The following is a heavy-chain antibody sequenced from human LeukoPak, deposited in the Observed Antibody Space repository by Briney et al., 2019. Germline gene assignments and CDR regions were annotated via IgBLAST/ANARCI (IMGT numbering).Heavy chain of an antibody. V-gene: IGHV3-48*04. CDR1: GFTFSSYS. CDR3: ATTTSTGYSSGWYPGAFDI. J-gene: IGHJ3*02. CDR2: ISSSSSTI. D-gene: IGHD6-19*01. Sequence: GGSLRLSCAASGFTFSSYSMNWVRQAPGKGLEWVSYISSSSSTIYYADSVKGRFTISRDNAKNSLYLQMNSLRAEDTAVYYCATTTSTGYSSGWYPGAFDIWGQGTMVTVSS.